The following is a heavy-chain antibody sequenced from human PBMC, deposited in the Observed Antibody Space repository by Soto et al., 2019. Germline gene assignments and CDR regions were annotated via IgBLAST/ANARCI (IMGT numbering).Heavy chain of an antibody. CDR3: ARDIVYIAADY. Sequence: QVQLVESGGGLVKPGGSLRLSCAASGFTFSDYYMSWIRQAPGKGLEWVSYISSGSGTIYYADSVKGRFTISRDNAKNTLSLQMNSLIAEYTAVYYCARDIVYIAADYWGQGTLLTVSS. J-gene: IGHJ4*02. D-gene: IGHD6-13*01. CDR1: GFTFSDYY. CDR2: ISSGSGTI. V-gene: IGHV3-11*01.